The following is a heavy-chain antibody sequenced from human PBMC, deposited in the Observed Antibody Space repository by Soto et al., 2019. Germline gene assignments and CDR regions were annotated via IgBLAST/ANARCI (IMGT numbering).Heavy chain of an antibody. CDR1: GGSFSGYF. V-gene: IGHV4-34*01. CDR3: ARRYCTDSYCSYFDY. D-gene: IGHD2-8*02. CDR2: INHSVTT. J-gene: IGHJ4*02. Sequence: XESLALHCAVYGGSFSGYFWSWIRQPPGKGLEWIGEINHSVTTSYSPSLDSRVTTSVDTSKNQFSLRLSSVTAADTAIYYCARRYCTDSYCSYFDYWGRGTLVTVSS.